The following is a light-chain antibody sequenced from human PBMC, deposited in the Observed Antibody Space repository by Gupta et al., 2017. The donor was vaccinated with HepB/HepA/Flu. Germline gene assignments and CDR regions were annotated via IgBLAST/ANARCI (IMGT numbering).Light chain of an antibody. Sequence: DIQMTQSPSSLSASVGDRVTITCQASEDITNYLNWYQQIPGKAPNLLMYDASNLNAGAPSRFSGSGSETDFTLTINNLQPEDSATYCCQHYHSIPLTFGGGTRVEI. CDR3: QHYHSIPLT. V-gene: IGKV1-33*01. J-gene: IGKJ4*01. CDR2: DAS. CDR1: EDITNY.